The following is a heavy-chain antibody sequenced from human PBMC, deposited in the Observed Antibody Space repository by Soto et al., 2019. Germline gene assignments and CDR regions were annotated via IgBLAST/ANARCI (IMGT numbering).Heavy chain of an antibody. CDR3: ARDRQYSSGSQSAFDI. V-gene: IGHV3-48*02. J-gene: IGHJ3*02. CDR2: ISSSSSTI. D-gene: IGHD5-18*01. Sequence: EVQLVESGGGLVQPGGSLRLACAVSDFTFSSYSMNWVRQAPGKGLEWVSYISSSSSTIYYADSVKGRFTISRDNAKNSLYLQMNSLRDEDTAVYYCARDRQYSSGSQSAFDIWGQGTMVTVSS. CDR1: DFTFSSYS.